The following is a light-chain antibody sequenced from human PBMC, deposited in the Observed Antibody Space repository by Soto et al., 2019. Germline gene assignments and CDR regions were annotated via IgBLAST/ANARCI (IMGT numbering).Light chain of an antibody. CDR3: QQYYSYPWT. CDR2: WAS. CDR1: QSISSW. J-gene: IGKJ1*01. V-gene: IGKV1-5*03. Sequence: DIQMTPPPSILTASVGDRVTITCRASQSISSWLAWYQQKPGKAPNLLIYWASSLESGVPSRFSGSGSGTEFTLTISSLQPDDLAAYYCQQYYSYPWTFGQGTKVDIK.